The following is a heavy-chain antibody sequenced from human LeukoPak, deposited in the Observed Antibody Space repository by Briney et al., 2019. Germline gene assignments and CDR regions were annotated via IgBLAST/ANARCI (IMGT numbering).Heavy chain of an antibody. V-gene: IGHV1-18*01. CDR2: ISTYNGNT. CDR3: ARVMFQWGYYDSSGRPYFDY. CDR1: GYTFTSYG. D-gene: IGHD3-22*01. J-gene: IGHJ4*02. Sequence: ASVKVSCKASGYTFTSYGISWVRQAPGQGLEWMGWISTYNGNTNYAQKLQGRVTMTTDTSTSTAYMELRSLRSDDTAVYYCARVMFQWGYYDSSGRPYFDYWGQGTLVTVSS.